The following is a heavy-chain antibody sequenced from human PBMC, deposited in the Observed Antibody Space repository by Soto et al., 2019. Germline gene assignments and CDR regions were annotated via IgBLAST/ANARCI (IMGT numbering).Heavy chain of an antibody. D-gene: IGHD1-1*01. V-gene: IGHV1-2*02. J-gene: IGHJ4*01. Sequence: HAHLVQSGAEVRRPGASLKVSCRASGYTFTDYYIHWVRQAPGQGLEWMGWINPDTGATNYAQNFQGKVTLTSDTSINTASLDLTSLTSDDTAVYYCARGDSGTGRWPFPDFDYWGQGTQVIVSS. CDR1: GYTFTDYY. CDR3: ARGDSGTGRWPFPDFDY. CDR2: INPDTGAT.